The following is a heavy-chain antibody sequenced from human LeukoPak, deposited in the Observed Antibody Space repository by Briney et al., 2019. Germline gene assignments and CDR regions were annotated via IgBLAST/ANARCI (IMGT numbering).Heavy chain of an antibody. D-gene: IGHD3-10*01. Sequence: ETLSLTCTVSGGSISSYYWSWIRQPPGKGLEGIGYIYYSGSTNYNPSLKSRVTISVDTSKNQCSLTLSSVTAADTAVYYCVRGGLWFGELLYAFDIWGQGTMVTVSS. J-gene: IGHJ3*02. V-gene: IGHV4-59*01. CDR2: IYYSGST. CDR1: GGSISSYY. CDR3: VRGGLWFGELLYAFDI.